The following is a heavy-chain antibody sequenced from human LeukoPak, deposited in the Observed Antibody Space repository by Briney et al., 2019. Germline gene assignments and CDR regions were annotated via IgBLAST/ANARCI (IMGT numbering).Heavy chain of an antibody. Sequence: SETLSLTCTVSGGSISSSSYYWGWIRQPPGKGLEWIGSIYHSGSTYYNPSLKSRVTISVDTSKNQFSLKLSSVTAADTAVYYCARHGRGGHGYHRTQYFQHWGQGTLVTVSS. D-gene: IGHD5-24*01. J-gene: IGHJ1*01. CDR2: IYHSGST. CDR1: GGSISSSSYY. V-gene: IGHV4-39*01. CDR3: ARHGRGGHGYHRTQYFQH.